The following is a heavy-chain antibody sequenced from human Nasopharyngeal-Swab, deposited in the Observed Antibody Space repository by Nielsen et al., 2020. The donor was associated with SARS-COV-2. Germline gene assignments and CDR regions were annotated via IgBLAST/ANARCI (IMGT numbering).Heavy chain of an antibody. CDR3: ARDPTSVAGTGDYYYGMDV. V-gene: IGHV3-30-3*01. CDR2: ISYDGSNK. Sequence: GGSLRLSCAASGFTFSSYAMHWVRQAPGKGLEWVAVISYDGSNKYYADSVKGRFTISRDNSKNTLYLQMNSLRAEDTAVYYCARDPTSVAGTGDYYYGMDVWGQGTTVTVSS. J-gene: IGHJ6*02. D-gene: IGHD6-19*01. CDR1: GFTFSSYA.